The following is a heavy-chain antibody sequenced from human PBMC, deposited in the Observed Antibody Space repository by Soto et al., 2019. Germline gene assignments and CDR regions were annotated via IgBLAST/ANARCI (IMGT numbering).Heavy chain of an antibody. D-gene: IGHD3-22*01. J-gene: IGHJ4*02. Sequence: QVQLVQSGAEVKKPGSSVKVSCNASGGTFSSYAISWVRQAPGQGLEWMGGIIPIFGTANYAQKFQGRVTITADKSTSTAYMELSSLRSEDTAVYYCARGRYYHDSSGYLFDYWGQGTLVTVSS. CDR2: IIPIFGTA. V-gene: IGHV1-69*06. CDR1: GGTFSSYA. CDR3: ARGRYYHDSSGYLFDY.